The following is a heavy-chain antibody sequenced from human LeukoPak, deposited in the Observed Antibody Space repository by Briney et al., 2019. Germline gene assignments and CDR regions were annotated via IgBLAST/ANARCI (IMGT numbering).Heavy chain of an antibody. V-gene: IGHV3-21*01. CDR3: ARDQLLGYCSSTSCYSPVDI. Sequence: GGSLRLSCAASGFTFSSYSMNWVRQAPGKGLEWVSSISSSSSYIYYADSVKGRFTISRGNAKNSLYLQMNSLRAEDTAVYYCARDQLLGYCSSTSCYSPVDIWGQGTMVTVSS. D-gene: IGHD2-2*01. CDR1: GFTFSSYS. J-gene: IGHJ3*02. CDR2: ISSSSSYI.